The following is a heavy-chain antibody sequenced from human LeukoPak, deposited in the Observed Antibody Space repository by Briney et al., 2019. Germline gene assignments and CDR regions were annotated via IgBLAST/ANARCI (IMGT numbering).Heavy chain of an antibody. J-gene: IGHJ4*02. D-gene: IGHD3-10*01. CDR2: IKSKSDGGTT. Sequence: PGGSLRLSCAASGFTFSNAWMTWVRQAPGKGLEWVCRIKSKSDGGTTDYAAPVKGRFTISRDDSKNTLYLHMNSLKTEDTALYFCTTAGLTMIRVGALDYWGQGTLVTVSP. CDR3: TTAGLTMIRVGALDY. V-gene: IGHV3-15*05. CDR1: GFTFSNAW.